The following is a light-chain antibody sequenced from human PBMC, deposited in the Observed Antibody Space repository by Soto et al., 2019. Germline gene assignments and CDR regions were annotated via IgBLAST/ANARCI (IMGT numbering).Light chain of an antibody. CDR1: TSNIGNNY. V-gene: IGLV1-51*02. J-gene: IGLJ1*01. CDR2: END. Sequence: QSVLTQPPSVSAAPGQTVTISCSGRTSNIGNNYVSWFQQLPGTAPKLLIYENDKRPSGIPDRFSGSTYGTSATLGITGLQAGDEADYYCGTWDSRLSGYVFATGTKLTVL. CDR3: GTWDSRLSGYV.